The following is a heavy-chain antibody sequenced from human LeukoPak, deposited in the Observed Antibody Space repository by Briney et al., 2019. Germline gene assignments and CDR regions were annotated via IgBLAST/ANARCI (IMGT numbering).Heavy chain of an antibody. Sequence: GASVTVSCTASGYTFTGYYMHWVRQAPGQGLEWVGWINPNSGGTNYAQTFPGRVPMTRDTAISTAYMELGSLRSDHTAVYYCARDTMVRGVIGPTRNFDYWGQGTLVTVSS. D-gene: IGHD3-10*01. J-gene: IGHJ4*02. CDR1: GYTFTGYY. CDR3: ARDTMVRGVIGPTRNFDY. CDR2: INPNSGGT. V-gene: IGHV1-2*02.